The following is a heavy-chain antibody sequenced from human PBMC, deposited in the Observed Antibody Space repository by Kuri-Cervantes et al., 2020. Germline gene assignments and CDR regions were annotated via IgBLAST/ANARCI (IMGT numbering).Heavy chain of an antibody. V-gene: IGHV1-2*02. Sequence: ASVKVSCKASGYTFTGYYMHWVRQAPGQGLEWMGWINPNSGGTNYAQKFQGRVTMTRDTSISTAYMELSRLRFDDTAVYYCARVRWELLDRDGTGPYYFDYWGQGTLVTVSS. CDR1: GYTFTGYY. D-gene: IGHD1-26*01. J-gene: IGHJ4*02. CDR3: ARVRWELLDRDGTGPYYFDY. CDR2: INPNSGGT.